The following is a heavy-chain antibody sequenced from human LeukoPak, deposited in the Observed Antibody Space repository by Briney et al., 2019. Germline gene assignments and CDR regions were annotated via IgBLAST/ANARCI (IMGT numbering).Heavy chain of an antibody. V-gene: IGHV1-46*01. J-gene: IGHJ4*02. Sequence: ASVKVSCKTSGYNFSNYGISWVRQAPGQGLEWMGIINPSGGSTSYAQKFQGRVTMTRDTSTSTVYMELSSLRSGDTAVYYCAREIPYCSSTSCPFGYWGQGTLVTVSS. CDR3: AREIPYCSSTSCPFGY. CDR1: GYNFSNYG. D-gene: IGHD2-2*01. CDR2: INPSGGST.